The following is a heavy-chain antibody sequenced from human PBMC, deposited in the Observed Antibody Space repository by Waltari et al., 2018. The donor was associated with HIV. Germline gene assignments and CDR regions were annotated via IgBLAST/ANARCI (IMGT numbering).Heavy chain of an antibody. J-gene: IGHJ4*02. CDR3: ARGLGYCTGGVCDFPPYYFDY. D-gene: IGHD2-8*02. CDR1: GGSISSSNW. Sequence: QVQLQESGPGLVKPSGTLSLTCAVSGGSISSSNWWSWVRQPPGKGLEWIGEIYHSGSTNYNPSLKSRVTISVDKSKNQFSLKLSSVTAADTAVYYCARGLGYCTGGVCDFPPYYFDYWGQGTLVTVSS. V-gene: IGHV4-4*02. CDR2: IYHSGST.